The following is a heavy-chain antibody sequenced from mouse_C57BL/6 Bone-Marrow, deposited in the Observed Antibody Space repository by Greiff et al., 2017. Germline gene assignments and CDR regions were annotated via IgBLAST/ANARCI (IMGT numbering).Heavy chain of an antibody. V-gene: IGHV1-22*01. J-gene: IGHJ2*01. D-gene: IGHD4-1*01. CDR2: INPNNGGT. Sequence: EVQLQQSGPELVKPGASVKMSCKASGYTFTDYNMHWVKQSHGKSLEWIGYINPNNGGTSYNQKFKGKATLTVNKSSSTAYMELRSLTSEDSAVYYCVQLGEFFDYWGQGTTLTVSS. CDR1: GYTFTDYN. CDR3: VQLGEFFDY.